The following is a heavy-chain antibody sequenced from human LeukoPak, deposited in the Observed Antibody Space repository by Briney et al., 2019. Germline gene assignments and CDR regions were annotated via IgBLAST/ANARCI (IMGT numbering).Heavy chain of an antibody. D-gene: IGHD6-13*01. CDR3: AKVSSTLAAAGALSFDY. J-gene: IGHJ4*02. Sequence: ASVKVSCKPSGYTFTDYFLHWVQQAPGKGREWMGHVDPGDGEAVYADKFQRRVPFTADTSTGTVYMDVSSLTSDDSAVYYCAKVSSTLAAAGALSFDYWGQGTLVIVSS. CDR1: GYTFTDYF. V-gene: IGHV1-69-2*01. CDR2: VDPGDGEA.